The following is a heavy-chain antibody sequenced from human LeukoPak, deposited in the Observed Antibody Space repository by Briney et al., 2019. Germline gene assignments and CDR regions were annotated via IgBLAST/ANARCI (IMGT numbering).Heavy chain of an antibody. J-gene: IGHJ4*02. CDR2: INPNSGGT. CDR1: GYTFTGYY. V-gene: IGHV1-2*02. D-gene: IGHD6-6*01. Sequence: GASVKVSCKASGYTFTGYYMHWVRQAPGQGLEWMGWINPNSGGTNYAQKFQGRVTMTRDTSISTAYMELSRLRSDDTAVYYCARERLDSSSRDFDYWGQGTLVTVSS. CDR3: ARERLDSSSRDFDY.